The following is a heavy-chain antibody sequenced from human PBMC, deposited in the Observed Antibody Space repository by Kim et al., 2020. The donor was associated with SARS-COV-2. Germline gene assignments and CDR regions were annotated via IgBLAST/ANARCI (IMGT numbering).Heavy chain of an antibody. Sequence: ASVKVSCKASGYIFTSYYMHWVRQAPGQGLEWMGIFKPNDGSAYYAQKFQGRVTMTGDTSTSSVYKELSSLRSEDAAVYYCARGVRDYYDSSGYYFDYWGQGTLVTVSS. V-gene: IGHV1-46*01. CDR1: GYIFTSYY. J-gene: IGHJ4*02. D-gene: IGHD3-22*01. CDR2: FKPNDGSA. CDR3: ARGVRDYYDSSGYYFDY.